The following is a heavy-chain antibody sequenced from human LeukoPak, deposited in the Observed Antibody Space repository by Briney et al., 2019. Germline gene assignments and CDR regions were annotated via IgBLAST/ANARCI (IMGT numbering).Heavy chain of an antibody. J-gene: IGHJ4*02. Sequence: ASVKVSCKASGGTFSSYAISWVRQAPGQGLEWMGGIIPIFGTANYAQKFQGRVTITADESTSTAFMELSSLRSEDTAVYYCARAEYYYDSSGYYRYYFDYWGQGTLVTVSS. D-gene: IGHD3-22*01. CDR2: IIPIFGTA. CDR3: ARAEYYYDSSGYYRYYFDY. V-gene: IGHV1-69*01. CDR1: GGTFSSYA.